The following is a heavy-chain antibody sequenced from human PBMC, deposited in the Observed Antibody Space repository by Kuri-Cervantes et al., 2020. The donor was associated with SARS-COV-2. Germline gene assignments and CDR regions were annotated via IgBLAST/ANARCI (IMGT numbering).Heavy chain of an antibody. J-gene: IGHJ6*03. CDR1: GYAFTNYF. CDR3: ARGVTIFGVVSYYYYMDV. CDR2: INPNSGGT. Sequence: ASVKVSCKASGYAFTNYFMHWVRQAPGQGLEWMGWINPNSGGTNYAQKFQGRVTMTRDTSISTAYMELSRLRSDDTAVYYCARGVTIFGVVSYYYYMDVWGKGTTVTVSS. V-gene: IGHV1-2*02. D-gene: IGHD3-3*01.